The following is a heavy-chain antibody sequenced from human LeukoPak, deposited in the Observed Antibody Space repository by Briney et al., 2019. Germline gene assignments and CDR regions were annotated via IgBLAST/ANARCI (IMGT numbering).Heavy chain of an antibody. CDR2: IYSGGST. Sequence: GGSLRLSCAASEFVVSSNYMTWVRQAPGKGLEWVSVIYSGGSTFCADSVRGRFTISRDSSKNTLYLQMNSLRAEDTAVYYCAKDRGSSLSSWYFDLWGRGTLVTVSS. V-gene: IGHV3-66*01. J-gene: IGHJ2*01. CDR1: EFVVSSNY. D-gene: IGHD6-6*01. CDR3: AKDRGSSLSSWYFDL.